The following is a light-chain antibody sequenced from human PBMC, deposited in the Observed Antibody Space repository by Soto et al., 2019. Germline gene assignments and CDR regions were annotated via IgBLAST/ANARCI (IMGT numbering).Light chain of an antibody. Sequence: IVLTQSPATLSLSPGERATLSCRARQTVRSYLSWYQHKPGQAPRLLIYGVSNRATGIPARFGGSGSGTDCTLTISSLEPEDSADYYGQQRYNWLTFGGGTKVEIK. V-gene: IGKV3-11*01. CDR2: GVS. CDR1: QTVRSY. J-gene: IGKJ4*01. CDR3: QQRYNWLT.